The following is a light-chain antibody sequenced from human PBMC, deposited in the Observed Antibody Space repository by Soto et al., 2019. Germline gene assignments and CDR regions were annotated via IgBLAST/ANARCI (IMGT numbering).Light chain of an antibody. V-gene: IGKV1-39*01. CDR1: QSISNF. Sequence: DIQMTQSPSSLSASVGDRVTISCRASQSISNFLNWYQQKPGKAPQLLIYAASRLHSGVPPRFSGSGAGTDFTLTISSLQPEDFATYFCQQSYTPVRSFGGGTKVE. CDR3: QQSYTPVRS. CDR2: AAS. J-gene: IGKJ4*01.